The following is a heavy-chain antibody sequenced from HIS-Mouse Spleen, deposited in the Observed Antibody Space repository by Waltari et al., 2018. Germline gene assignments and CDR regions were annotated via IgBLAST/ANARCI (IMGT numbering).Heavy chain of an antibody. CDR1: GGSISSSRYY. CDR2: RDYSWST. D-gene: IGHD6-13*01. V-gene: IGHV4-39*07. J-gene: IGHJ2*01. Sequence: QLQLQESGPGLVKPSETLSLPCTVSGGSISSSRYYWGWIHQPPGKGLEWFGSRDYSWSTYYNPSLKRRVHISVETSKNQFSWELSSVTAADTAVYYCAREIPYSSSWYDWYFDLWGRGTLVTVSS. CDR3: AREIPYSSSWYDWYFDL.